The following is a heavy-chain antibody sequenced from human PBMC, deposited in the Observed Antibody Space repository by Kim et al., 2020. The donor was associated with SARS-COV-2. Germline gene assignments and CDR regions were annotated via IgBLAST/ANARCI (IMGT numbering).Heavy chain of an antibody. D-gene: IGHD6-13*01. J-gene: IGHJ4*02. CDR3: AKEGIAAG. V-gene: IGHV3-33*06. CDR2: GNNK. Sequence: GNNKYYEEPRKGRFTIARDNSKNTLYLQMNSQGAEDTAVYYCAKEGIAAGWGQGTLVTVSS.